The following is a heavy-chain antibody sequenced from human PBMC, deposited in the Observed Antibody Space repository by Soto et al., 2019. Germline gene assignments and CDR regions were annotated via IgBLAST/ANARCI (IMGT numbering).Heavy chain of an antibody. CDR2: ISSSSSYI. V-gene: IGHV3-21*01. Sequence: GGSLRLSCAASGVTFISYSMNWVRKAPGKGLEWVSSISSSSSYIYYADSVKGRFTISRDNAKNSLYLQMNSLRAEDTAVYYCARDGGIAVTNAFDIWGQGTMVTVSS. D-gene: IGHD6-19*01. CDR1: GVTFISYS. J-gene: IGHJ3*02. CDR3: ARDGGIAVTNAFDI.